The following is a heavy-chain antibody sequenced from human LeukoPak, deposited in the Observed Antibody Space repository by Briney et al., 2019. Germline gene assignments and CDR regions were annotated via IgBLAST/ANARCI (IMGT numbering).Heavy chain of an antibody. CDR1: GGSFSGYY. J-gene: IGHJ4*02. Sequence: SETLSLTWAVYGGSFSGYYWSWIRQPPGKGLEWIGEINHSGSTNYNPSLKSRVTISVDTSKNQFSLKLSSVTAADTAVYYCARGGIAARQEYWGQGTLVTVSS. D-gene: IGHD6-6*01. CDR2: INHSGST. V-gene: IGHV4-34*01. CDR3: ARGGIAARQEY.